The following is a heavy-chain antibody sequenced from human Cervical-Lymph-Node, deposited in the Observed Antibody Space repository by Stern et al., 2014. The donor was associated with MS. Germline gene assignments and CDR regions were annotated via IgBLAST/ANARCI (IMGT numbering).Heavy chain of an antibody. D-gene: IGHD3-22*01. CDR3: ARDRSGYYYDSSGYNNPPFDY. CDR1: GFTFSSYS. V-gene: IGHV3-21*01. J-gene: IGHJ4*02. CDR2: ISSSSSYI. Sequence: EVQLVESGGGLVKPGGSLRLSCAASGFTFSSYSMNWVRQAPGKGLEWVSSISSSSSYISYADSVKGRFTISRDNAKNSLYLQMNSLRAEDTAVYYCARDRSGYYYDSSGYNNPPFDYWGQGTLVTVSS.